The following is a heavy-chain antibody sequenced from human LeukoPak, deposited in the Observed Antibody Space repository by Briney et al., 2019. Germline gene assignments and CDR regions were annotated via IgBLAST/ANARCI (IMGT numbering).Heavy chain of an antibody. Sequence: GGSLRLSCAASGFTFSNAWMSWVRQAPGKGLEWVGRIKSKTDGGTTDYAAPVKGRFTISRDDSKNTLYLQMNSLKTEDTAVYYCTTDKTYSSSWWSSLLDYWGQGTLVTVSS. D-gene: IGHD6-13*01. J-gene: IGHJ4*02. CDR2: IKSKTDGGTT. CDR1: GFTFSNAW. CDR3: TTDKTYSSSWWSSLLDY. V-gene: IGHV3-15*01.